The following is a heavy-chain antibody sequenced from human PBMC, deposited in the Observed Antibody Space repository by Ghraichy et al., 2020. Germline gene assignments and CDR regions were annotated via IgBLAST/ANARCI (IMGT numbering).Heavy chain of an antibody. V-gene: IGHV4-59*08. J-gene: IGHJ4*02. CDR3: ARHRCGGYTCYLHWNFDH. CDR2: IHSSGST. Sequence: SENLSLTCTVSGGSIDTYYWSWIRQSPGKGLEWIGQIHSSGSTKSNPSLQSRVTMSVDTSKRQFSLKLNSVAAADTAVYYCARHRCGGYTCYLHWNFDHWGQGTLVTVSS. CDR1: GGSIDTYY. D-gene: IGHD2-15*01.